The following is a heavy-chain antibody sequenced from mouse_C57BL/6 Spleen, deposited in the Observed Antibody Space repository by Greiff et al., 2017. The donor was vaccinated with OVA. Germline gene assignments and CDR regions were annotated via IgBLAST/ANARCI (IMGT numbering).Heavy chain of an antibody. CDR1: GYTFTSYW. D-gene: IGHD2-3*01. CDR2: IDPSDSYT. V-gene: IGHV1-50*01. CDR3: ALIYECYYGFAY. Sequence: QVQLQQPGAELVKPGASVKLSCKASGYTFTSYWMQWVKQRPGQGLEWIGEIDPSDSYTNYNQKFKGKATLTVDTSSSTAYMQLRSLTSEDSAVYYCALIYECYYGFAYWGQGTLVTVSA. J-gene: IGHJ3*01.